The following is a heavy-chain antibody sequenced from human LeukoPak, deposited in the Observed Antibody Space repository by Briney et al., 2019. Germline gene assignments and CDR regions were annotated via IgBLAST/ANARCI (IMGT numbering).Heavy chain of an antibody. D-gene: IGHD3-9*01. Sequence: GGSLRLSCAASGFTFSSYSMNWVRQAPGKGLEWVSSISSSSRYIYYADSVKGRFTISRDNAKNSLYLQMNSLRAEDTAVYYCAKEYDIYAFDIWGQGTMVTVSS. CDR2: ISSSSRYI. J-gene: IGHJ3*02. V-gene: IGHV3-21*01. CDR1: GFTFSSYS. CDR3: AKEYDIYAFDI.